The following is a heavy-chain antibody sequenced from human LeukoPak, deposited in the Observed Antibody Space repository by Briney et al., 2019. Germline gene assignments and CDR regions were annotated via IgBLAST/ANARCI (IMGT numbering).Heavy chain of an antibody. V-gene: IGHV4-34*01. CDR2: INHSGST. CDR1: GGSFSGYY. J-gene: IGHJ5*02. CDR3: ARLLVVRAGFDP. D-gene: IGHD2-2*01. Sequence: PSETLSLTCAVYGGSFSGYYWSWIRQPPGKGLEWIGEINHSGSTNYNPSLKSRVTISVDTSKNQFSLKLSSVTAADTAVYYCARLLVVRAGFDPWGQGTLVTVSS.